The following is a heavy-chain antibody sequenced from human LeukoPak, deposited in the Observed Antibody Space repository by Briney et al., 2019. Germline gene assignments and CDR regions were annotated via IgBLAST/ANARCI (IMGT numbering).Heavy chain of an antibody. Sequence: ASVKVSCKASGGTFSSYAISWVRQAPGQGLEWMGWINPNSGGTNYAQKFQGRVTMTRDTSISTAYMELSRLRSDDTAVYYCARDIPRGVGATHSVYWGQGTLVTVSS. D-gene: IGHD1-26*01. CDR1: GGTFSSYA. V-gene: IGHV1-2*02. CDR3: ARDIPRGVGATHSVY. CDR2: INPNSGGT. J-gene: IGHJ4*02.